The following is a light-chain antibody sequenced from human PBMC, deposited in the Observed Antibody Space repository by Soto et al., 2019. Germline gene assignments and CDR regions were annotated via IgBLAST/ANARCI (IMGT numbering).Light chain of an antibody. J-gene: IGKJ4*01. CDR1: QTVRNN. Sequence: EIVWTHCPATLRFSPGERATLSCRASQTVRNNLAWYQQRPGQAPRLLIYDASSRATGIPARFSGSGSGTDFTLTISSLGPDDSAVCCCQQNSKCPLTFGGGSKVDIK. CDR3: QQNSKCPLT. CDR2: DAS. V-gene: IGKV3-11*01.